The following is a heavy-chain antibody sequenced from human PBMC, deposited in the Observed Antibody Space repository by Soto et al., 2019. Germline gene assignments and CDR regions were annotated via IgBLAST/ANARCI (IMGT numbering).Heavy chain of an antibody. V-gene: IGHV1-69*06. CDR1: GGTFSSYA. Sequence: ASVKVSCKASGGTFSSYAISWVRQAPGQGLEWMGGIIPIFGTANYAQKFQGRVTITADKSTSTAYMELSSLRSEDTAVYYCASGYCSGGSCYPYDAFDIWGQGNPGHRLL. CDR3: ASGYCSGGSCYPYDAFDI. CDR2: IIPIFGTA. J-gene: IGHJ3*02. D-gene: IGHD2-15*01.